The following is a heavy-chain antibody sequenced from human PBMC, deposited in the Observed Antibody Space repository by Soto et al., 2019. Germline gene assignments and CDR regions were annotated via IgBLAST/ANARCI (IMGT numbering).Heavy chain of an antibody. D-gene: IGHD6-13*01. Sequence: PSETLSLTCSFSTYSISSYYWSWIRQPPGKGLEWIGYIYYSGTSNYNPSLKSRVTISLDTSKNQFSLKLSSVTAADTAVYYCASMYSSSWYYFDSWGQGIPVTVS. CDR2: IYYSGTS. J-gene: IGHJ4*02. V-gene: IGHV4-59*01. CDR1: TYSISSYY. CDR3: ASMYSSSWYYFDS.